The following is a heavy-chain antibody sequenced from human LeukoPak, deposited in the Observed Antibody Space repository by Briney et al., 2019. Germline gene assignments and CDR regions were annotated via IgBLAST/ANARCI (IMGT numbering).Heavy chain of an antibody. CDR1: GFTFSSYA. CDR2: ISGSGGST. D-gene: IGHD3-3*01. CDR3: AKSIVSRITIFGVVIANFDY. V-gene: IGHV3-23*01. Sequence: GGSLRLSCAASGFTFSSYAMSWVRQAPGKLLEWVSAISGSGGSTYYADSVKGRFTISRDNSKDTLYLQMNSLRAEDTAVYYCAKSIVSRITIFGVVIANFDYWGQGTLVTVSS. J-gene: IGHJ4*02.